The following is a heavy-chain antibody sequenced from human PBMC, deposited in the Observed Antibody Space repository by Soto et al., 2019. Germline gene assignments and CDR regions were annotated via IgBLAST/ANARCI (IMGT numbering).Heavy chain of an antibody. V-gene: IGHV3-30*18. J-gene: IGHJ4*02. CDR3: AKDGYWVWLFYFDY. D-gene: IGHD2-8*02. Sequence: QVQLVESGGGVVQPGRSLRLSCAASGFTFSSYGMHWVRQAPGKGLEWVAVISYDGSNKYYADSVKGRFTISRDNSKNTLYLQMNSLRAEDTAVYYCAKDGYWVWLFYFDYWGQGTLVTVSS. CDR1: GFTFSSYG. CDR2: ISYDGSNK.